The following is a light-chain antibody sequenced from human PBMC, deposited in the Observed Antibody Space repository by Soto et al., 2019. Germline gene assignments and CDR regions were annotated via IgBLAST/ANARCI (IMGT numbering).Light chain of an antibody. V-gene: IGKV3-15*01. CDR2: GAS. CDR1: QSVSSN. CDR3: QQYNNWPRT. J-gene: IGKJ1*01. Sequence: EIVMTQSPATLSVSPWERATLSCRASQSVSSNLAWYQQKPGQAPRLLIYGASIRATGIPARFSGSGSGTEFTLTISSLQSEDFAVYYCQQYNNWPRTFGQGTKVEIK.